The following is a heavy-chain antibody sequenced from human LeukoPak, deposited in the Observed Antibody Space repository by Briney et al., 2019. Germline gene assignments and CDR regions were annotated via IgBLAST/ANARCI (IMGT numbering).Heavy chain of an antibody. CDR2: IIPIFGTA. CDR1: GGTFSSYA. V-gene: IGHV1-69*13. J-gene: IGHJ4*02. CDR3: ARVVTIFGVDPLGY. D-gene: IGHD3-3*01. Sequence: ASVKVSCKASGGTFSSYAISWVRQAPGQGLEWMGGIIPIFGTANYAQKFQGRVTITADESTSTAYMELSSLRSEDTAVYYCARVVTIFGVDPLGYWGQGTLVTVSS.